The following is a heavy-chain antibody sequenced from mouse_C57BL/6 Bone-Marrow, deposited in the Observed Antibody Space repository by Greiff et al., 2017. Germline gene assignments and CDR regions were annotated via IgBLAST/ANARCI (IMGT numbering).Heavy chain of an antibody. CDR2: INPYNGGT. Sequence: VQLQQSGPVLVKPGASVKMSCTASGYTFTDYYMNWVKQSPGKSLEWIGDINPYNGGTSYNQTFKGKATLTVDKASSTAYMELNRLTSEDSAVYYCATITTVVAPYFDVWGTGTTVTVSS. V-gene: IGHV1-19*01. CDR3: ATITTVVAPYFDV. J-gene: IGHJ1*03. D-gene: IGHD1-1*01. CDR1: GYTFTDYY.